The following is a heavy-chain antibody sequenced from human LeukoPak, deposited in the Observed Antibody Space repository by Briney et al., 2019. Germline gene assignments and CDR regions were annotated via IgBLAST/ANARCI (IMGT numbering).Heavy chain of an antibody. V-gene: IGHV3-53*01. J-gene: IGHJ4*02. Sequence: PGGSLRLSCEVSGFTVSRNYMTWVRQAPGKGLEWVSIVYSGGTTYYADSVKGRSTISRDNSRSMLYLQMNSLRAEDTAVYYCASGYNFGLDYWGQGTLLTVS. CDR3: ASGYNFGLDY. CDR2: VYSGGTT. CDR1: GFTVSRNY. D-gene: IGHD5-18*01.